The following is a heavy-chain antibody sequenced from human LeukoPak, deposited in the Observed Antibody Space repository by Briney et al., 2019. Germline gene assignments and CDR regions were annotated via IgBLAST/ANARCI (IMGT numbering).Heavy chain of an antibody. CDR2: ISGSGGST. V-gene: IGHV3-23*01. Sequence: GGSLRLSCAASGFTFSSYAMSWVCQAPGKGLEWVSGISGSGGSTFYVDSVKGRFTISRDNSKITLYLQMNRRRGEDTAVYYCAKDQRSGGYVDDAFDIWGQGTMVTVSS. CDR1: GFTFSSYA. CDR3: AKDQRSGGYVDDAFDI. D-gene: IGHD6-19*01. J-gene: IGHJ3*02.